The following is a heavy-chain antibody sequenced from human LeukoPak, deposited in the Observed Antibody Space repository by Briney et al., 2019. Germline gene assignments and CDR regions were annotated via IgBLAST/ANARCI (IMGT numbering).Heavy chain of an antibody. J-gene: IGHJ4*02. CDR1: GFTVSSNY. CDR2: IYSGGST. CDR3: ARVGIAAAGCPDY. Sequence: GGSLRLSCAASGFTVSSNYMSWVRQAPGKGLEWVSVIYSGGSTYYADSVKGRFTISRDNSKNTLYLQMNSLRAEDTAVYYCARVGIAAAGCPDYWGQGTLVTVSS. D-gene: IGHD6-13*01. V-gene: IGHV3-66*01.